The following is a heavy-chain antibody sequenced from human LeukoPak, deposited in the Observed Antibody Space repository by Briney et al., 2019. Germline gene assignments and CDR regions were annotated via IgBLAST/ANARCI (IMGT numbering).Heavy chain of an antibody. Sequence: ASVKVSCKASGYTFTRYGISWVRQAPGQGLEWMGWISAYNGNTNYAQKLQGRVTMTTDTSTSTAYMELRSLRSDDTAVYYCARDPGYCSGGSCFDDYWGQGTLVTVSS. V-gene: IGHV1-18*01. J-gene: IGHJ4*02. CDR3: ARDPGYCSGGSCFDDY. CDR2: ISAYNGNT. CDR1: GYTFTRYG. D-gene: IGHD2-15*01.